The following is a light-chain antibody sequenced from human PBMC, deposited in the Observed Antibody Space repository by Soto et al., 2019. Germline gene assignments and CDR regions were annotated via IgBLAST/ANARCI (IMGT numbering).Light chain of an antibody. CDR3: QHYGRSVPWT. J-gene: IGKJ1*01. V-gene: IGKV3-20*01. Sequence: EVVVTQSPGTVSLSPGERATLSCRASESVTSNYLAWYQQKPGQAPRLLIYAASSRASGIPDRFSGSGSGTDFTLSISRVESEDFAVYYCQHYGRSVPWTFGQGTKVEIK. CDR2: AAS. CDR1: ESVTSNY.